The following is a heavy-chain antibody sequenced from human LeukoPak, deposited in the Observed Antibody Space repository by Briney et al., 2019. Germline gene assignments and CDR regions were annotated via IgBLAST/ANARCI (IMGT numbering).Heavy chain of an antibody. CDR3: AKVKGYSDY. V-gene: IGHV3-23*01. CDR2: ISGSGGST. D-gene: IGHD3-22*01. Sequence: GGSLRLSCVGSGFTFSSYAMSWVRQAPGKGLEWVSAISGSGGSTYYADSVKGRFTISRDNSKNTLHLQMNSLRAEDTAVYYCAKVKGYSDYWGQGTLVTVSS. J-gene: IGHJ4*02. CDR1: GFTFSSYA.